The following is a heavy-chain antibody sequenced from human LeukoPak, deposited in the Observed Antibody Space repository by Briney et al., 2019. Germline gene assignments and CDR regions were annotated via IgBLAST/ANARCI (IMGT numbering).Heavy chain of an antibody. CDR3: ARVFDYYYYGMDV. Sequence: SETLSLTCTVSGGSISNYYWSWIRQPPGKGLEWIGYISNSGSSNYNPSLKSRVTISLDTSKTQFSLKLSSVTAADTAVYYCARVFDYYYYGMDVWGQGTTVTVSS. CDR1: GGSISNYY. V-gene: IGHV4-59*01. CDR2: ISNSGSS. J-gene: IGHJ6*02.